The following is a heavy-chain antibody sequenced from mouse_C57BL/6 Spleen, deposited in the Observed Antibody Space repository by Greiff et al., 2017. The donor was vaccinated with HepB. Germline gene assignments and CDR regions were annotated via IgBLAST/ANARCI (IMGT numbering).Heavy chain of an antibody. Sequence: VQLQQSGPGLVAPSQSLSITCTVSGFSLTSYGVSWVRQPPGKGLEWLGVIWGDGSTNYHSALISRLSISKDNSKSQVFLKLNSLQTDDTATYYCAKTGSTMVTSWFAYWGQGTLVTVSA. CDR1: GFSLTSYG. J-gene: IGHJ3*01. CDR3: AKTGSTMVTSWFAY. V-gene: IGHV2-3*01. CDR2: IWGDGST. D-gene: IGHD2-2*01.